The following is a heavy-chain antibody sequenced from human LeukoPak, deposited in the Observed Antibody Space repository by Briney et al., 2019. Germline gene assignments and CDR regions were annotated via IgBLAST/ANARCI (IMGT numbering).Heavy chain of an antibody. CDR1: GFTFSSYW. V-gene: IGHV3-7*01. D-gene: IGHD2-2*03. Sequence: GGSLRLSCAASGFTFSSYWMSWVRQAPGKGLEWVANIKQDGSEKYYVDSVKGRFTISRDTAKNSLYLQMNSLRAEDTAVYYCVRDGGDCSSTSCYPNWFDPWGQGTLVTVSS. CDR2: IKQDGSEK. J-gene: IGHJ5*02. CDR3: VRDGGDCSSTSCYPNWFDP.